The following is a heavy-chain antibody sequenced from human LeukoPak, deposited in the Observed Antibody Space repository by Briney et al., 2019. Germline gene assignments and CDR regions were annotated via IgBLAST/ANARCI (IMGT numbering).Heavy chain of an antibody. V-gene: IGHV5-51*01. Sequence: GESLKISCKGSGYSFTSYWIGWVRQMPGKGLEWMGMIFPGDSDTRYSPSFQGHVTISGDKSISTDYLQWSSLKVSDTAMYYCARRYYHDSGGYYYDAFDIGGQGTMVTVSS. J-gene: IGHJ3*02. CDR1: GYSFTSYW. CDR3: ARRYYHDSGGYYYDAFDI. CDR2: IFPGDSDT. D-gene: IGHD3-22*01.